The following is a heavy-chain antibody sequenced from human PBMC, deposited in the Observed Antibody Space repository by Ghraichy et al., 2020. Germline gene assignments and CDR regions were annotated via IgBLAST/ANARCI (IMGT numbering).Heavy chain of an antibody. CDR3: ARDKNGFGWFDP. Sequence: GGSLRLSCAASGFIVSRNYMSWVRQAPGKGLEWVSVIYSGGSTNYADSVKGRFTISRDNSKNTLYLQMNSLRAEDTAVYYCARDKNGFGWFDPWGQGTLVTVSS. CDR1: GFIVSRNY. J-gene: IGHJ5*02. D-gene: IGHD3-16*01. V-gene: IGHV3-53*01. CDR2: IYSGGST.